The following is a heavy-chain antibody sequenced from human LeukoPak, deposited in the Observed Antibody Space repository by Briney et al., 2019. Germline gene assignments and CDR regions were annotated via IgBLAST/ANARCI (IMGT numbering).Heavy chain of an antibody. CDR3: ARPARPTKYYFDC. D-gene: IGHD1/OR15-1a*01. Sequence: GGSLRLSCAASGFTFSSYAMHWVRQAPGKGLEWVAVISYDGSNKYYADSVKGRFTISRDNPKNTLYLQMNSLRAEDTAVYYCARPARPTKYYFDCWGQGTLVTVSS. J-gene: IGHJ4*02. CDR2: ISYDGSNK. CDR1: GFTFSSYA. V-gene: IGHV3-30*01.